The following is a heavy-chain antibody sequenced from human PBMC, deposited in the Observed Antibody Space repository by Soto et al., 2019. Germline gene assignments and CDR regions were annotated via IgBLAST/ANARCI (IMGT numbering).Heavy chain of an antibody. Sequence: EVQLLESGGGLVQPGGSLRLSCAASGFTFSSYAMSWVRQAPGKGLEWVSAISGSGGSTYYADSVKGRFTISRDNSKNTLYLQMNSLRAEDTAVYYCAKDSGLLWFGEVTDAFDIWGQGTMVTVSS. CDR2: ISGSGGST. D-gene: IGHD3-10*01. CDR3: AKDSGLLWFGEVTDAFDI. CDR1: GFTFSSYA. V-gene: IGHV3-23*01. J-gene: IGHJ3*02.